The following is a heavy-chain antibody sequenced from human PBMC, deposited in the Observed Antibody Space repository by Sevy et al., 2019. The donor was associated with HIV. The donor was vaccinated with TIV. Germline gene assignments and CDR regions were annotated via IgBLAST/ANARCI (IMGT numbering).Heavy chain of an antibody. CDR3: ARVREQQLERLGLDY. J-gene: IGHJ4*02. Sequence: ASVKVSCKASGYTFTGYYMHWVRQAPGQGVEWMGRIDPNSGGTNYAQKFQGRVTMTRDTSISTAYMELSSLTSDDTAVYYCARVREQQLERLGLDYSGQGTLVTVSS. D-gene: IGHD1-1*01. CDR1: GYTFTGYY. V-gene: IGHV1-2*06. CDR2: IDPNSGGT.